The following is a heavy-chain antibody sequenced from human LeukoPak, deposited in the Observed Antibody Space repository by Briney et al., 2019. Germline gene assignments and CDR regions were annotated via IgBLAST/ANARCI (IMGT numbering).Heavy chain of an antibody. Sequence: ASVKVSCKASGYTFNTYGISWVRQAPGQGLEWMGVINPSGGSTRYAQKFQDRVTMTRDMSTSTVYMELSSLRSEDTAVYYCAREGVSGSYLGYWGQGTLVTVSS. D-gene: IGHD1-26*01. CDR2: INPSGGST. CDR3: AREGVSGSYLGY. V-gene: IGHV1-46*02. J-gene: IGHJ4*02. CDR1: GYTFNTYG.